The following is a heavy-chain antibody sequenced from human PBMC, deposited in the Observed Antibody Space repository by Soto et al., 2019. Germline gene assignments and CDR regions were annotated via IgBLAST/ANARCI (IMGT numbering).Heavy chain of an antibody. CDR3: ARHGLDITMVRGVIKNNNWFDP. V-gene: IGHV4-59*08. CDR1: GGSISSYY. Sequence: SETLSLTCTVSGGSISSYYWSWIRQPPGKGLEWIGYIYYSGSTNYNPSLKSRVTISVDTSKNQFSLKLSSVTAADTAVYYCARHGLDITMVRGVIKNNNWFDPWGQGTLVTVSS. D-gene: IGHD3-10*01. CDR2: IYYSGST. J-gene: IGHJ5*02.